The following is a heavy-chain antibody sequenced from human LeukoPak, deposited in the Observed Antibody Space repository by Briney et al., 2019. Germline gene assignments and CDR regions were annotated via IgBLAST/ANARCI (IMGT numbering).Heavy chain of an antibody. J-gene: IGHJ4*02. CDR3: ASGEAAAILSFDY. D-gene: IGHD6-13*01. CDR2: IYYSGST. V-gene: IGHV4-39*07. Sequence: SETLSLTCTVSGGSISSSSYYWGWIRQPPGKGLEWIGSIYYSGSTYYNPSLKSRVTISVDTSKNQFSLKLSSVTAADTAVYYCASGEAAAILSFDYWGRGTLVTVSS. CDR1: GGSISSSSYY.